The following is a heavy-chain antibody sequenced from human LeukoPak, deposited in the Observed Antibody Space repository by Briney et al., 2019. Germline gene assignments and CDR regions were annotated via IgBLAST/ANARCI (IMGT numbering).Heavy chain of an antibody. CDR1: GYTFTGYY. J-gene: IGHJ4*02. D-gene: IGHD1-26*01. Sequence: GASVTVSCKASGYTFTGYYMHWVRQAPGQGLERMGWINPNSGGTNYAQKFQGRVTMTRDTSISTAYMELSRPRSDDTAVYYCARGVVGATSGLGYWGQGTLVTVSS. CDR2: INPNSGGT. CDR3: ARGVVGATSGLGY. V-gene: IGHV1-2*02.